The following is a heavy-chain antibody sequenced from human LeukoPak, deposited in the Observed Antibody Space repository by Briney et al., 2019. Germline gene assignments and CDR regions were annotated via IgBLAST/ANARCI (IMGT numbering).Heavy chain of an antibody. J-gene: IGHJ4*02. CDR2: INPGGSSI. CDR1: GFTFSSYG. CDR3: ARSNQANDY. Sequence: GGSLRLSCAASGFTFSSYGMHWVRQVPGKGLVWVARINPGGSSITYADSVKGRFTISRDNAKNTLYLQMDSLRAEDTGVYYCARSNQANDYWGQGTLVTVSS. D-gene: IGHD1-14*01. V-gene: IGHV3-74*01.